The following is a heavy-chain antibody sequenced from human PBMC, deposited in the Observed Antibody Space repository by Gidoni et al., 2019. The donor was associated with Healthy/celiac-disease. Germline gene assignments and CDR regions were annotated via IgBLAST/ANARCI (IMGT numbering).Heavy chain of an antibody. CDR3: ASGNWNPPFDY. V-gene: IGHV4-34*01. D-gene: IGHD1-1*01. CDR1: GGSFSGYY. J-gene: IGHJ4*02. CDR2: INHSGST. Sequence: QVQLQQWGAGLLKPSETLSLTCAVYGGSFSGYYWSWIRQPPGKGLEWSGEINHSGSTNYNPSRKSRVTISVDTAKNQFSLKLSSVTAADTAVYYCASGNWNPPFDYWGQGTLVTVSS.